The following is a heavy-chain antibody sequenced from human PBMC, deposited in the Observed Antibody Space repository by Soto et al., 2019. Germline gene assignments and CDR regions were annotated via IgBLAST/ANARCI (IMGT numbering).Heavy chain of an antibody. V-gene: IGHV3-30*18. CDR2: ISYDGSNK. Sequence: GGSLRLSCAASGFTFSSYGMHWVRQAPGKGLEWVAVISYDGSNKYYADSVKGRFTISRDNSKNTLYLQMNSLRAEDTAVYYCAKAALLDTAMVSFFDYWGQGTLVTVSS. CDR3: AKAALLDTAMVSFFDY. J-gene: IGHJ4*02. D-gene: IGHD5-18*01. CDR1: GFTFSSYG.